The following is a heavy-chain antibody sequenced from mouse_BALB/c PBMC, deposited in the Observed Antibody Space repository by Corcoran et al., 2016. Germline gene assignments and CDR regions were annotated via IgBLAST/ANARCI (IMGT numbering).Heavy chain of an antibody. J-gene: IGHJ2*01. CDR2: IFPGSGNT. D-gene: IGHD3-2*01. V-gene: IGHV1-66*01. Sequence: QVQLQQSGPELVKPGASVKISCKASGYSFTSYYIHWVKQRPGQGLEWIGWIFPGSGNTKYNETFKGKATLTAETSSSTAYMQLSSLTSEDSAVYYCEKTSRATYYLVYWCQGTTLTVTS. CDR1: GYSFTSYY. CDR3: EKTSRATYYLVY.